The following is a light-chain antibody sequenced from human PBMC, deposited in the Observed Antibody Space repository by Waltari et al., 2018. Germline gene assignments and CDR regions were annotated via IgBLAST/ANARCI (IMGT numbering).Light chain of an antibody. CDR2: WAS. Sequence: DIVMTQSPDSLAVSLVERATINCKSSQSVLYSSNNKNYLAWYQQKPGQPPKLLIYWASTRESGVPDRFSGSGCGTDFTLTISSLQAEDVAVYYCQQYYSTLTFGQGTKLEI. CDR1: QSVLYSSNNKNY. V-gene: IGKV4-1*01. J-gene: IGKJ2*01. CDR3: QQYYSTLT.